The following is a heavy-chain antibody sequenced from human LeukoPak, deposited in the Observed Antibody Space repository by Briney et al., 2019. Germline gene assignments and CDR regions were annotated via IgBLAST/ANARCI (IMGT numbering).Heavy chain of an antibody. J-gene: IGHJ4*02. D-gene: IGHD1-7*01. CDR3: ARAPGITFFDY. V-gene: IGHV4-59*12. CDR2: IYYSGST. Sequence: PSETLSLTCTVSGGSISSYYWSWIRQPPGKGLEWIGYIYYSGSTNYNPSLKSRVTMSVDTSKNQFSLKLSSVTAADTAVYYCARAPGITFFDYWGQGTLVTVSS. CDR1: GGSISSYY.